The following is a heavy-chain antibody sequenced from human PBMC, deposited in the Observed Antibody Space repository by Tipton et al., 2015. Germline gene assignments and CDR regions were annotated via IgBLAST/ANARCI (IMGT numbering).Heavy chain of an antibody. CDR1: GFTFSGYW. Sequence: SLRLSCAASGFTFSGYWMYWVRQAPGKGLEWVGRSGNEANRYTIQYAAFVKGRFTTSRDDSKKSVYLQMNSLKTEDTAMYYCTRGFWRSGFDYWGQGTLVTVSS. CDR2: SGNEANRYTI. J-gene: IGHJ4*02. CDR3: TRGFWRSGFDY. V-gene: IGHV3-72*01.